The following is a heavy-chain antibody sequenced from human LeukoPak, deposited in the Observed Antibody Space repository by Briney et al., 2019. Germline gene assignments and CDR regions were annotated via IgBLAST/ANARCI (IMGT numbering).Heavy chain of an antibody. Sequence: GGSLRLSCAASGFTFSSYAMSWVRQAPGKGLEWVSAISGSGGSTYYADSVKGRFTISRDNAKHSLYLQMNSLRAEDTALYRCARGRCSSSSCYGVFDYWGQGTLVTVSS. V-gene: IGHV3-23*01. CDR2: ISGSGGST. CDR3: ARGRCSSSSCYGVFDY. D-gene: IGHD2-2*01. J-gene: IGHJ4*02. CDR1: GFTFSSYA.